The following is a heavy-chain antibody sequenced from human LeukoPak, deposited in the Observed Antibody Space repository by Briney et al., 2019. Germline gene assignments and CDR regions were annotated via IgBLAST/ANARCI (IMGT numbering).Heavy chain of an antibody. V-gene: IGHV3-7*03. CDR2: IKQDGSEK. CDR1: GLTFSSYW. CDR3: ARGGSSSMYNWFDP. Sequence: GGSLRLSCAASGLTFSSYWMSWVRQAPGKGLEWVANIKQDGSEKYYVDSVKGRFTISRDNAKNSLYLQMNSLRAEDTAVYYCARGGSSSMYNWFDPWGQGTLVTVSS. J-gene: IGHJ5*02. D-gene: IGHD6-13*01.